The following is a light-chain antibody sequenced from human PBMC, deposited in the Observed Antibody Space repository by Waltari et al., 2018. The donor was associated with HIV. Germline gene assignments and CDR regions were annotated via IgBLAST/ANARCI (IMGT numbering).Light chain of an antibody. CDR2: RNN. CDR1: SSNNGSNY. J-gene: IGLJ3*02. CDR3: AAWDDSLKV. Sequence: QSVLTQQPSASGTPGQRDTISFSGSSSNNGSNYVYWYQQLPGTAPKLLIYRNNRRPSGVPDRFSGSKSGTSASLAISGLRSEDEADYYCAAWDDSLKVFGGGTKLTVL. V-gene: IGLV1-47*01.